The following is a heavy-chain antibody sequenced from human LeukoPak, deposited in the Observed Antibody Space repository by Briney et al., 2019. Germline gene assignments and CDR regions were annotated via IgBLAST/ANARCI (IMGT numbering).Heavy chain of an antibody. J-gene: IGHJ4*02. CDR2: IRFDGSNI. CDR1: GFTFSSYG. CDR3: AKDSRGSYYVSYFDY. V-gene: IGHV3-30*02. D-gene: IGHD1-26*01. Sequence: PGGSLRLSCAASGFTFSSYGMHWVRQAPGKGLEWVSFIRFDGSNIYYADSVKGRFTISRDNSNNKLYLQMTSLRAEDTAVYYCAKDSRGSYYVSYFDYWGQGTLVTVSS.